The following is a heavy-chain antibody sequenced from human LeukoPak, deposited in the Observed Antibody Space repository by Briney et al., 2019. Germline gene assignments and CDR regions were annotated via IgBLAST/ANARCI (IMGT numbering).Heavy chain of an antibody. CDR3: ARVPMVRGVIASYYFDY. D-gene: IGHD3-10*01. CDR1: GGSISSFY. J-gene: IGHJ4*02. Sequence: SETLSLTCSVSGGSISSFYWSWIRQPAGKGLEWIGHIYTSGSTNDNPSLKSRVTISVDTSKNQFSLKLSSVAAADTAVYYCARVPMVRGVIASYYFDYWGQGTLVTVSS. CDR2: IYTSGST. V-gene: IGHV4-4*07.